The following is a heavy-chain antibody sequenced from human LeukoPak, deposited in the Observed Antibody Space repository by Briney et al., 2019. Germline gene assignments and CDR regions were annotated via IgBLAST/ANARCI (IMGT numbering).Heavy chain of an antibody. J-gene: IGHJ5*02. V-gene: IGHV3-33*08. Sequence: GGSLRLSCAASGFTFSSYSMYWVRQAPGKGLEWVAGIWYDGSEKNYAESVKGRFTISRDNSKNTVFLQMDSLRVDDTAMYYCARSRGGWFDPWGQGTLVIVSS. CDR1: GFTFSSYS. CDR3: ARSRGGWFDP. CDR2: IWYDGSEK. D-gene: IGHD2-15*01.